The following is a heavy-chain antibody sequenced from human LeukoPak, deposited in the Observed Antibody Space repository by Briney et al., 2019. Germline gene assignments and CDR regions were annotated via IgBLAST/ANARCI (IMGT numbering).Heavy chain of an antibody. CDR3: FREGGD. D-gene: IGHD3-10*01. CDR2: ICPDGTGI. V-gene: IGHV3-74*01. J-gene: IGHJ4*02. CDR1: GFTVSSNY. Sequence: PGGSLRLSCAASGFTVSSNYMSWVRQAPGKGPMWVSRICPDGTGISYADSVKARFTISRDNAKNTLYLQMNSLRAEDTAIYYCFREGGDWGQGTLVTVSS.